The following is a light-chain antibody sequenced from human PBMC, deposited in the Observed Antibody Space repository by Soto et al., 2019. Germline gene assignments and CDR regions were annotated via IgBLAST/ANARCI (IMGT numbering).Light chain of an antibody. J-gene: IGKJ2*01. CDR1: HSVLYSSNNKNY. V-gene: IGKV4-1*01. Sequence: DIVMTQSPDSLTVSRGERAAVSCKSSHSVLYSSNNKNYVAWYQQRPGQPPKLLIYWASTRESGVPERFSGSGSGTDFTLTITNLQAEDVAVYYCQQYYSDPPTFGQGTKLEIK. CDR3: QQYYSDPPT. CDR2: WAS.